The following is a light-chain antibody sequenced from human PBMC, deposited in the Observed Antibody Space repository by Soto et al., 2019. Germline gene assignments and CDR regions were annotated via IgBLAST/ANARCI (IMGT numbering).Light chain of an antibody. CDR1: HSVLYDSNSKKY. CDR2: WAS. J-gene: IGKJ5*01. CDR3: QQYYSSTIT. V-gene: IGKV4-1*01. Sequence: VMSQFTENLAVSLGARATRNCKSSHSVLYDSNSKKYLAWYQQKPGQPPKLLIKWASTRESGVPDRFSGSGSETDFTLTISSLQAEDVAVYYCQQYYSSTITFGQRRRLEVK.